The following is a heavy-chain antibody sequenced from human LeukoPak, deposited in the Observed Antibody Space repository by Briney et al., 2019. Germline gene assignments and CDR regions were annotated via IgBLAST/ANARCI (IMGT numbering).Heavy chain of an antibody. V-gene: IGHV5-51*01. Sequence: GEPLKISCKASGYSFTSHWIGWVRQMPGKGLEWMGIIYPGDSDTRYSPSLQGQVTISADKSISTAYLQWSTLQAPDTAMYYCARGDNSGWYFFDYWGQGTLVTVSS. J-gene: IGHJ4*02. D-gene: IGHD6-19*01. CDR1: GYSFTSHW. CDR2: IYPGDSDT. CDR3: ARGDNSGWYFFDY.